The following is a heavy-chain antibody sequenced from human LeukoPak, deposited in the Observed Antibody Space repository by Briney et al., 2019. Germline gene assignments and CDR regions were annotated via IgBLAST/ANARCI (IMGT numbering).Heavy chain of an antibody. V-gene: IGHV3-23*01. CDR2: ISGSGGRT. CDR3: AKPARTDYADY. D-gene: IGHD1-14*01. J-gene: IGHJ4*02. Sequence: GGSLRLSCAASGFIFNNEMNWVRQAPGKGLEWVSAISGSGGRTHYADSVKGRFTISRDNSKNTLYLQMNSLRAEDTAVYYCAKPARTDYADYWGQGTLVTVSS. CDR1: GFIFNNE.